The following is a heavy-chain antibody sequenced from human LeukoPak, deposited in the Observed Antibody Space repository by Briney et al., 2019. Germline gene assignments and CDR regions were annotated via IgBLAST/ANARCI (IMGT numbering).Heavy chain of an antibody. Sequence: GASVKASCKASGYTFTSYGISWVRQAPGQGLEWMGWISTYNGHTNHARKVQGRVTMTTDTSTSTAYMELRSLRSDDTAVYYCARDKPMYSSGWYLPLFDYWGQGTLVTVSS. CDR3: ARDKPMYSSGWYLPLFDY. J-gene: IGHJ4*02. D-gene: IGHD6-19*01. CDR1: GYTFTSYG. V-gene: IGHV1-18*01. CDR2: ISTYNGHT.